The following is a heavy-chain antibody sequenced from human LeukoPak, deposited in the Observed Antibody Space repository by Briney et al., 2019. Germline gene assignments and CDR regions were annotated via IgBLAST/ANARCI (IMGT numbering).Heavy chain of an antibody. J-gene: IGHJ6*03. V-gene: IGHV3-30*02. CDR2: TRYDGNIK. CDR3: AKGRGWEASYYYYMDV. Sequence: GGSLRLSCAASGFTFSSYGMHWVRQAPGKGLGGVAFTRYDGNIKYYADSVKGRFTISRDNSKNTLYLQMNSLRAEDTAVYYCAKGRGWEASYYYYMDVWGKGTTVTISS. CDR1: GFTFSSYG. D-gene: IGHD1-26*01.